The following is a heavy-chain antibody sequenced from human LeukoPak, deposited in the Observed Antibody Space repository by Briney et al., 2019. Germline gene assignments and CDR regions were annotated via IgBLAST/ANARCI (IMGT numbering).Heavy chain of an antibody. Sequence: PGGSLRLSCAASGLTFSTYNMNWVRQAPGKGLEWVSSITGSSSYIYYADSVKGRFTISRDNAKNSLYLQMNSLRAEDTAVYYCARADWDTAMIDYWGQGTLVTVSS. CDR2: ITGSSSYI. CDR1: GLTFSTYN. CDR3: ARADWDTAMIDY. J-gene: IGHJ4*02. D-gene: IGHD5-18*01. V-gene: IGHV3-21*01.